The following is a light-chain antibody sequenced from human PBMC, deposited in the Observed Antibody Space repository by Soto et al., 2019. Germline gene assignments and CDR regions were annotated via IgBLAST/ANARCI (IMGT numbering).Light chain of an antibody. CDR1: QSVSSN. J-gene: IGKJ2*01. CDR3: QQYNNWPPYN. CDR2: GAS. Sequence: EIVMTQSPATLSVSPGERATLSCRASQSVSSNLAWYQQKPGQAPRLLIYGASTRATGIPARFSGSGSGTEFTLTISSLLSEDFAVYSCQQYNNWPPYNFGQGTKLEIK. V-gene: IGKV3-15*01.